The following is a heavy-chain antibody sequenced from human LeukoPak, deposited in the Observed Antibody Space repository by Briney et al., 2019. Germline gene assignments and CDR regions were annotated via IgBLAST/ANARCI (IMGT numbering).Heavy chain of an antibody. CDR1: GGSISGYY. V-gene: IGHV4-59*01. J-gene: IGHJ3*02. Sequence: PSETQSLTCTVSGGSISGYYWNWIRQPPGKGLEWIGYIYYSGSTNYNPSLKSRVTISVDTSKNQFSLKLSAVTAADTAVYYCARGLYYDILTGYRNNDAFDIWGQGTMVTVSS. D-gene: IGHD3-9*01. CDR3: ARGLYYDILTGYRNNDAFDI. CDR2: IYYSGST.